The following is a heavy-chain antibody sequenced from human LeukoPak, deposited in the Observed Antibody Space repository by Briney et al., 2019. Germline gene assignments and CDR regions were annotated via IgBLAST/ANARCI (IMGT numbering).Heavy chain of an antibody. CDR3: ARTPRYGYYDSSGYYFDY. Sequence: ASVKVSCKASGGTFSSYAISWVRQAPGQGLEWMGGIIPIFGTANYAQKFQGRVTMTTDTSTSTAYMELRSLRSDDTAVYYCARTPRYGYYDSSGYYFDYWGQGTLVTVSS. CDR1: GGTFSSYA. D-gene: IGHD3-22*01. J-gene: IGHJ4*02. CDR2: IIPIFGTA. V-gene: IGHV1-69*05.